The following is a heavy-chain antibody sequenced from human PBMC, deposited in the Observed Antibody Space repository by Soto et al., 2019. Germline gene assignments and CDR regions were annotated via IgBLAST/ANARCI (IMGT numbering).Heavy chain of an antibody. CDR2: ISDSGIT. CDR1: GASISTPEYY. CDR3: AKGGTSSQWFDP. V-gene: IGHV4-31*03. Sequence: LSEPLSLTCTVSGASISTPEYYWSWIRQHPERGLEWIGYISDSGITNYSPSLRSRVTISADTSKRQFSLNLSSVTAADTAVYYCAKGGTSSQWFDPWGQGTLVTVSS. J-gene: IGHJ5*02. D-gene: IGHD2-2*01.